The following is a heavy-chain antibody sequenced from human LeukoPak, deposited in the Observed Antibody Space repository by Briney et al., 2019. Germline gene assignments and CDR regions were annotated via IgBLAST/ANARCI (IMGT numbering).Heavy chain of an antibody. J-gene: IGHJ4*02. CDR1: GDSISGYY. Sequence: SETLSLTCTVSGDSISGYYWSWIRQAAGKGLEWIGRVYTGGSTDYSPSLKSRVTMSEDTSKNQFSLKVSSVTAADTAVYYCARFYHDVSGYYGFDYWAQGTLVTVSS. D-gene: IGHD3-22*01. V-gene: IGHV4-4*07. CDR2: VYTGGST. CDR3: ARFYHDVSGYYGFDY.